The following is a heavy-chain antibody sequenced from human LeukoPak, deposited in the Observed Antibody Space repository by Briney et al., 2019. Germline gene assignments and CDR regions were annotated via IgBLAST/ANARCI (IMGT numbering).Heavy chain of an antibody. Sequence: SETLSLTCAVYGGSFSGYYWSWIRQPPGKGLEWIGEINHSGSTNYKPSLKSRVTISVDTSKNQFSLKLSSVTAADTAVYYCARSSRIQLWSPPYYYYYGMDVWGQGTTVTVSS. CDR1: GGSFSGYY. D-gene: IGHD5-18*01. V-gene: IGHV4-34*01. CDR3: ARSSRIQLWSPPYYYYYGMDV. J-gene: IGHJ6*02. CDR2: INHSGST.